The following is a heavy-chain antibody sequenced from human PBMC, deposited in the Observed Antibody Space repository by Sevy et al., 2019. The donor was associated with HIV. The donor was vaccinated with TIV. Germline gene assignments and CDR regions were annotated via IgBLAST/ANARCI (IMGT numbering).Heavy chain of an antibody. D-gene: IGHD6-13*01. V-gene: IGHV3-30-3*01. CDR1: GFTFSSYA. Sequence: GGSLRLSCAASGFTFSSYAMHWVRQAPGKGLEWVAVISCDGSNKYYSDSVKGRFTISRDNSKNTLYLQMNSLRAEDTAMYYCARDGTRGSSWYLGRYYWGQGTLVTVSS. CDR2: ISCDGSNK. CDR3: ARDGTRGSSWYLGRYY. J-gene: IGHJ4*02.